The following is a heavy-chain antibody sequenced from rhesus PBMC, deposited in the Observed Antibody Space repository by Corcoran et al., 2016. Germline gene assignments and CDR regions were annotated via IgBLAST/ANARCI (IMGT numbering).Heavy chain of an antibody. V-gene: IGHV3S25*01. J-gene: IGHJ3*01. Sequence: WVRQAPGKGLEWVSYISNGGGSTYYAASVKGRFTISRDNSKNTLSLQMNSLRAEDTAVYDGAKARPSWNNAGAFDFWGQGLRVTVSS. CDR3: AKARPSWNNAGAFDF. D-gene: IGHD1-20*01. CDR2: ISNGGGST.